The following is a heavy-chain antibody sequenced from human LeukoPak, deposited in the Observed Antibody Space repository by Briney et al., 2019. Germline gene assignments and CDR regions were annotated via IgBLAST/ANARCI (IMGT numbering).Heavy chain of an antibody. CDR2: IYHSGST. D-gene: IGHD3-10*01. Sequence: SETLSLTCTVSGYSISSGYYWGWIRQPPGKGLEWIGSIYHSGSTYYNPSLKSRVTISVDTSKNQFSLKLSSVTAADTAVYYCARHRYYYGSGRFGFDPWGQGTLVTVSS. CDR1: GYSISSGYY. CDR3: ARHRYYYGSGRFGFDP. V-gene: IGHV4-38-2*02. J-gene: IGHJ5*02.